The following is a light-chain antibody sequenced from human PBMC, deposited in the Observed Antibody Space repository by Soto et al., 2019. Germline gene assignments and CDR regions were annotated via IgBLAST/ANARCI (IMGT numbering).Light chain of an antibody. J-gene: IGKJ4*01. CDR2: DAS. CDR3: QQRSNWPRLT. CDR1: QSVSSNY. V-gene: IGKV3-11*01. Sequence: IILTQSPFTMSSHPGERAPLACRAIQSVSSNYLAWYQQKPGQAPRLLIYDASNRATGIPARFSGSGSGTDFTLTISSLEPEDFAVYYCQQRSNWPRLTFGGGTKVDI.